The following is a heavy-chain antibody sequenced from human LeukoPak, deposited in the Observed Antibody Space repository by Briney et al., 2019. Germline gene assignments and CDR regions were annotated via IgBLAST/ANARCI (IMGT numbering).Heavy chain of an antibody. CDR1: GGSISSYY. D-gene: IGHD2-2*01. CDR3: ARTVEDIVVVPAATPSTAWFDP. Sequence: SETLSLTCTVSGGSISSYYWSWIRQPPGKGLEWIGYIYYSGSTNYNPSLKSRVTISVDTSKNQFSLKLSSVTAADTAVYYCARTVEDIVVVPAATPSTAWFDPWGQGTLVTVPS. V-gene: IGHV4-59*01. J-gene: IGHJ5*02. CDR2: IYYSGST.